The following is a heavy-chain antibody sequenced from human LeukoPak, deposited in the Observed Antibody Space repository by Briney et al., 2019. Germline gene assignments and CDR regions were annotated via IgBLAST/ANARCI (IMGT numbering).Heavy chain of an antibody. CDR2: IYTSGST. Sequence: PSETLPLTCTVSGGSISSNYWSWVRQPAGKGLEWIGRIYTSGSTNCNPSPKSRVTISVDKSNNQFSLKLTSVTAADTAVYYCARDSGTYSYGPGPFDYWGQGTLVTVSS. V-gene: IGHV4-4*07. J-gene: IGHJ4*02. CDR1: GGSISSNY. CDR3: ARDSGTYSYGPGPFDY. D-gene: IGHD5-18*01.